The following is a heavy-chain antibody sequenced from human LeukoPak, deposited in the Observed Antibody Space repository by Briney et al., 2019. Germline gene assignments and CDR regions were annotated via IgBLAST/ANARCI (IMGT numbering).Heavy chain of an antibody. CDR3: ARSSYQPYPPYYYYYMDV. V-gene: IGHV4-39*07. D-gene: IGHD2-2*01. Sequence: SETLSLTCTVSGGSISSSSYYWGWIRQPPGKGLEWIGSSYYSGSTYYNPSLKRRVTIFVDTSKNQLSLKLSSVPAADTAVYYCARSSYQPYPPYYYYYMDVWGKGTTVTVSS. CDR2: SYYSGST. CDR1: GGSISSSSYY. J-gene: IGHJ6*03.